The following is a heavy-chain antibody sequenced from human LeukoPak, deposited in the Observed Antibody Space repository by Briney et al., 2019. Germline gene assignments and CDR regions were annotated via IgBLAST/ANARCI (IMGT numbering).Heavy chain of an antibody. J-gene: IGHJ6*03. CDR1: GFTFSSYS. Sequence: GGSLRLSCAASGFTFSSYSMNWVRQAPGKGLEWVANINQEGSEKYYVDSVKGRFTISRDNADNSLYLQMTSLRVEDTAVYYCASRRCSSTGCYSPSYFYMDDWGKGTTVTVSS. CDR3: ASRRCSSTGCYSPSYFYMDD. V-gene: IGHV3-7*01. CDR2: INQEGSEK. D-gene: IGHD2-2*01.